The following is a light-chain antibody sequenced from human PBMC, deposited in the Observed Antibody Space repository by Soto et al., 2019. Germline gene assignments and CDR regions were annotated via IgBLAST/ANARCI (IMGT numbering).Light chain of an antibody. CDR3: GSYASSSTLYV. CDR1: SSDVGGYNY. Sequence: QSALTQPASVSGSPGQSITISCTGTSSDVGGYNYVSWYQQHSGKAPKLMIYDVSNRPSGVSNRFSGSKSGNTASLTISGLQAEDEADHYCGSYASSSTLYVFGTGTKLTVL. J-gene: IGLJ1*01. CDR2: DVS. V-gene: IGLV2-14*01.